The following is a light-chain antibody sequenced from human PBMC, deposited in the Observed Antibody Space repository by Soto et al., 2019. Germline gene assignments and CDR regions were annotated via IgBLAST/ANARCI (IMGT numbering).Light chain of an antibody. CDR2: EVN. V-gene: IGLV2-23*02. CDR1: SSDVGNYNL. J-gene: IGLJ7*01. Sequence: QSALTQPASVSGSPGQSITISCTGTSSDVGNYNLVSWYQKHPGKAPKLMIYEVNKRPSGVSNRFSGSKSGNTASLTISGLQTEDEADYYCCSYACIKGAVFGGGTQLTVL. CDR3: CSYACIKGAV.